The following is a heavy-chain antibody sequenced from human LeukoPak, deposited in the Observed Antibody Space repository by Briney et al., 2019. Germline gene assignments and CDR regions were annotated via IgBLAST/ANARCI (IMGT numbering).Heavy chain of an antibody. CDR1: GFTFSSYS. CDR2: ISSSSSYI. D-gene: IGHD3-3*01. J-gene: IGHJ4*02. CDR3: ARDWGSRYDFWSGYSLFY. V-gene: IGHV3-21*01. Sequence: GGSLRLSCAASGFTFSSYSMNWVRQAPGKGLEWVSSISSSSSYIYYADSVKGRFTIPRDNANNSLYLQMNSLRAEDTAVYYCARDWGSRYDFWSGYSLFYWGQGTLVTVSS.